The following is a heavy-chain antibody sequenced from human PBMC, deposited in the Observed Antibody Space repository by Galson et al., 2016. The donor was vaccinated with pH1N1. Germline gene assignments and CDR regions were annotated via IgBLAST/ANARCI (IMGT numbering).Heavy chain of an antibody. CDR3: ARGAVMNAFAD. Sequence: SGYTFTSFGITWVRQAPGQGLEWMGWINVHNGHTDYAQRLQGRVAMTTDTSTSTAYMELRSLRSDDTAVYFCARGAVMNAFADWGQGTIVTVSS. V-gene: IGHV1-18*01. D-gene: IGHD3-16*01. CDR2: INVHNGHT. J-gene: IGHJ3*01. CDR1: GYTFTSFG.